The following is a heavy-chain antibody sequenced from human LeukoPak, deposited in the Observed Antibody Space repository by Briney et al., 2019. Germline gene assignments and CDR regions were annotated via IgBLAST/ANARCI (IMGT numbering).Heavy chain of an antibody. J-gene: IGHJ4*02. CDR3: AREEGQQWLVGPREFDY. CDR2: INPNSGGT. CDR1: GYTFTGYY. V-gene: IGHV1-2*06. Sequence: GASVKVSCKAPGYTFTGYYMHWVRQAPGQGLEWMGRINPNSGGTNYAQKFQGRVTMTRDTSISTAYMELSRLRSDDTAVYYYAREEGQQWLVGPREFDYWGQGTLVTVSS. D-gene: IGHD6-19*01.